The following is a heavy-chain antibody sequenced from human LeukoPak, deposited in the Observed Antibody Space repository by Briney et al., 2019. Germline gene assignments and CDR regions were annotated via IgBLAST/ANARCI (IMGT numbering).Heavy chain of an antibody. CDR1: GFTFSSYS. J-gene: IGHJ4*02. V-gene: IGHV3-21*04. D-gene: IGHD2/OR15-2a*01. CDR2: ISSSSTYI. Sequence: GGSLRLSCAASGFTFSSYSMTWVRQAPGKGLEWVSSISSSSTYIYYTDSVKGRFTISRDNAKNSLYLQMTSLRAEDTAVYYCVSMRRVVLRGTSKTYYFDYWGQGSLVTVSS. CDR3: VSMRRVVLRGTSKTYYFDY.